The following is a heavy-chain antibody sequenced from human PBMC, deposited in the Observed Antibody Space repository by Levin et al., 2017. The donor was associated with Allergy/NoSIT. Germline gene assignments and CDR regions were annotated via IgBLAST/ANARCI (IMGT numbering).Heavy chain of an antibody. CDR1: GYNFTGNY. CDR3: ARGGRSSWLYFFDY. V-gene: IGHV1-2*02. Sequence: GESLKISCQASGYNFTGNYVHWVRQAPGQGLDWMGWINPNTGDTQYAEKFQSRVTMTRDTSISTVYMELKRLKFDDTAMYYCARGGRSSWLYFFDYWGHGTLATIS. D-gene: IGHD6-13*01. CDR2: INPNTGDT. J-gene: IGHJ4*01.